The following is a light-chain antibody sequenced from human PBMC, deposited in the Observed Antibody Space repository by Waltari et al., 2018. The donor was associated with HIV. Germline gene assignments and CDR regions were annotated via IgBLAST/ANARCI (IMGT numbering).Light chain of an antibody. J-gene: IGLJ2*01. CDR1: SSNIGADYS. CDR3: QSHDSSLSGSSV. V-gene: IGLV1-40*01. Sequence: QSVLTQPPSVSAAPGQRITLSCTGNSSNIGADYSVHWYQQVPGSAPKLLMYLNHNRPAGVPARFSGSRSGASASLAITGLRPEDEADYYCQSHDSSLSGSSVFGGGTKLTVL. CDR2: LNH.